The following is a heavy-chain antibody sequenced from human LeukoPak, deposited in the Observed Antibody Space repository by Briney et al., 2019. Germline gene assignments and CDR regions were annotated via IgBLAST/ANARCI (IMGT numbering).Heavy chain of an antibody. CDR1: GYXFTSYF. D-gene: IGHD3-22*01. V-gene: IGHV1-46*01. Sequence: ASVKVSCKASGYXFTSYFMHWVRQAPGQGLDWMGIINPSGGSTSYAQKFQGRVTMTRDTSTSTVYMELSSLRSEDTAVYYCARMSLGSGYWIDYWGQGTLVTVSS. CDR3: ARMSLGSGYWIDY. J-gene: IGHJ4*02. CDR2: INPSGGST.